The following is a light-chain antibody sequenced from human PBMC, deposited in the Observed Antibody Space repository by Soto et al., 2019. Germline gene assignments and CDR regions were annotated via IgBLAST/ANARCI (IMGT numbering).Light chain of an antibody. CDR3: QVRTNWSIA. Sequence: EFVLTQSPATLSLSPAERATLSCRASQSVSSYLAWYQQKPGQAPRLLIYDASNRATGIPARFSGTGSGTDFTLTINNLEPEDFAVYYCQVRTNWSIAFGRGTRLEIK. J-gene: IGKJ5*01. V-gene: IGKV3-11*01. CDR1: QSVSSY. CDR2: DAS.